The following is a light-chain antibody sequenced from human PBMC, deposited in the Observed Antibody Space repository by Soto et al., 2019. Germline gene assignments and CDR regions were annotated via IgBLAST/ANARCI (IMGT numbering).Light chain of an antibody. Sequence: QSALTQPASVSGSPGQSITISCTGTSSDVGSYKYVSWYQQHPGKAPKLMIYDVSNRPSGVSTRFSGSKSGNTASLTISGLQAEDEADYYCSSYTSSSTLFGGGTKLTVL. CDR2: DVS. V-gene: IGLV2-14*01. CDR1: SSDVGSYKY. CDR3: SSYTSSSTL. J-gene: IGLJ2*01.